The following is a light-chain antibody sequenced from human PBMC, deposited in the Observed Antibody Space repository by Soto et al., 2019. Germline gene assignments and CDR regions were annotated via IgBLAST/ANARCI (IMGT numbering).Light chain of an antibody. J-gene: IGLJ3*02. CDR2: EVN. V-gene: IGLV2-23*02. CDR3: CSYAGSSLLM. CDR1: GSDIGNYNL. Sequence: QSALTQPAAVSGSLGQSITISCSGSGSDIGNYNLVSWYQQQPGKVPRLMIYEVNNGPSGVSNRFSGSKSGNTASLTISGLQPEDECLYYCCSYAGSSLLMFGGGTKLTVL.